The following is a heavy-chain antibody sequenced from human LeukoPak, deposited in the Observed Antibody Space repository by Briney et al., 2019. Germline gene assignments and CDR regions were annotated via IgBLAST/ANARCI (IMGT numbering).Heavy chain of an antibody. J-gene: IGHJ4*02. CDR2: ISAYNGNT. CDR3: ARVGYCSGGSCYFSYYFDY. CDR1: GYTFTSYG. V-gene: IGHV1-18*01. Sequence: ASVKVSCKASGYTFTSYGISWVRQAPGQGLEWMGWISAYNGNTNYAQKLQGRVTMTTDTSTSTAYMELRSLRSDDTAVYYCARVGYCSGGSCYFSYYFDYWGQGTLVTVSS. D-gene: IGHD2-15*01.